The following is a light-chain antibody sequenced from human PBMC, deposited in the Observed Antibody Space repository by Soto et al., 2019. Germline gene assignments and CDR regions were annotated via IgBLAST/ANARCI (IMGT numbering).Light chain of an antibody. J-gene: IGLJ2*01. CDR2: LSSDGSH. CDR3: HTWDTGARVA. Sequence: QLVLTQSPSASASLGASVKLTCTLSSGHSSYAIAWHQQQPEKGPRYLMKLSSDGSHSKGDGIPDRFSGSSSGAERYLTISSLQSEDEADYYWHTWDTGARVAFGGGTKLTVL. V-gene: IGLV4-69*01. CDR1: SGHSSYA.